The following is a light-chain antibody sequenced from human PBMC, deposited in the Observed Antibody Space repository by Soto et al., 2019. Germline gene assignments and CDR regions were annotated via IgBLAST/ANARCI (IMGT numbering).Light chain of an antibody. CDR3: TTFAPGRIYV. CDR1: SSDIGPSDY. J-gene: IGLJ1*01. Sequence: QSVLTQPASVSGSPGQSITISCSGASSDIGPSDYVSWYQHHPGRAPKLLIYEVSNRPSGVSYRFSVSKSGNTASLTISGLQAEDEGDYYCTTFAPGRIYVFASGTKLTVL. V-gene: IGLV2-14*01. CDR2: EVS.